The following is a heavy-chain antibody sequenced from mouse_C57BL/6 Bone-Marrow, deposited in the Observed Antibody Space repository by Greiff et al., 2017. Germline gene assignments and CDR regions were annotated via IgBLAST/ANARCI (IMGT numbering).Heavy chain of an antibody. J-gene: IGHJ2*01. CDR1: GFTFSSYA. D-gene: IGHD1-1*01. V-gene: IGHV5-4*03. Sequence: EVKLMESGGGLVKPGGSLKLSCAASGFTFSSYAMSWVRQTPAQRLEWVATISDGGSYTYYPDNVKGRFTITRDKAKNNLYLQMSHLKSEDTAMYYCARVDVVSHFDYWGQGTTLTVTS. CDR2: ISDGGSYT. CDR3: ARVDVVSHFDY.